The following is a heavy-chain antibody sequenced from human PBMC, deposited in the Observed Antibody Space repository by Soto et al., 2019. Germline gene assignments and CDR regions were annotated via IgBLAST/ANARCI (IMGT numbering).Heavy chain of an antibody. V-gene: IGHV3-30-3*01. J-gene: IGHJ6*02. Sequence: QVQLVESGGGVDQPGRSLRLSCAASGFTFSSYAMHWVRQAPGKGLEWVAVISYDGSNKYYADSVKGRFTISRDNSKNTLYLQMNSLRAEDTAVYYCARGGYCSSTSCYPYYYYGMDVWGQGTTVTVSS. CDR1: GFTFSSYA. CDR3: ARGGYCSSTSCYPYYYYGMDV. CDR2: ISYDGSNK. D-gene: IGHD2-2*01.